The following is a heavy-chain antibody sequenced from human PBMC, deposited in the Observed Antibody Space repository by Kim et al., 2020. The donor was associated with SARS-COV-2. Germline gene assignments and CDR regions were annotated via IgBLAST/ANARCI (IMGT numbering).Heavy chain of an antibody. D-gene: IGHD2-8*02. CDR3: ARYSLTGGWTDFDY. V-gene: IGHV1-69*01. J-gene: IGHJ4*02. Sequence: ARKFQGRVTITADESTSTADMELSSLRSEDTAVYYCARYSLTGGWTDFDYWGQGTLVTVSS.